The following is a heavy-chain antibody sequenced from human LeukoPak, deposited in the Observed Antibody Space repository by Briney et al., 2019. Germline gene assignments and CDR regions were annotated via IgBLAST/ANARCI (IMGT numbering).Heavy chain of an antibody. CDR1: GFTFSSYA. D-gene: IGHD3-9*01. J-gene: IGHJ4*02. CDR2: ISGSGGST. CDR3: AKLYYDILTGYSPFDY. V-gene: IGHV3-23*01. Sequence: GGSLRLSCAASGFTFSSYAMSWVRQAPGKGLEWVSAISGSGGSTYYAASVKGRFTISRDNSKNTLYLQMNSLRAEDTAVYYCAKLYYDILTGYSPFDYWGQGTLVTVSS.